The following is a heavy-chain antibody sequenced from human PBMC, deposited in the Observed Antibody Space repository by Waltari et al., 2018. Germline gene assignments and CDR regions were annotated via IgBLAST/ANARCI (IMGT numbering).Heavy chain of an antibody. CDR3: ASALWFGESDYYGMDV. CDR1: GGSISSGSYY. V-gene: IGHV4-61*02. J-gene: IGHJ6*02. D-gene: IGHD3-10*01. CDR2: IYTSGST. Sequence: QVQLQESGPGLVKPSQTLSLTCTVSGGSISSGSYYWSWIRQPAGKGLEWIGRIYTSGSTNYNPPHKSRVTISVDTSKNQFSLKLSSVTAADTAVYYCASALWFGESDYYGMDVWGQGTTVTVSS.